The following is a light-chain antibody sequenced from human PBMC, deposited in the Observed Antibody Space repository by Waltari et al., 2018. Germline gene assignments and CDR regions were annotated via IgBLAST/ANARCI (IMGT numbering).Light chain of an antibody. V-gene: IGLV1-40*01. J-gene: IGLJ2*01. CDR1: GSNIGAYD. CDR2: GFN. Sequence: QSVLTQPPSVSGAPGQRVTLSCTGSGSNIGAYDVPWYQHRPGKAPTLHIYGFNTRPAGVPDLFFGSKSGPSASLAITSLRAEDEGVYYCQSYDTSLSVVFGGGTKLTVL. CDR3: QSYDTSLSVV.